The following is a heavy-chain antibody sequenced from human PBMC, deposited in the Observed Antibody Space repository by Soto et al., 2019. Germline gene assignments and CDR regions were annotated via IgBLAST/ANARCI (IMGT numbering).Heavy chain of an antibody. J-gene: IGHJ4*02. CDR3: AKVPSQYIWGSYLRYYDY. Sequence: EVQMLESGGGLVQPGGSLRLSCAASGFPFSNYAMTWVLQAPGQGLEWVSGISGNTGHAYYADSVKDRFTISRDNSKNTLYLQMDSLRAEDTAVYYCAKVPSQYIWGSYLRYYDYWGQGTLVTVSS. CDR1: GFPFSNYA. D-gene: IGHD3-16*02. V-gene: IGHV3-23*01. CDR2: ISGNTGHA.